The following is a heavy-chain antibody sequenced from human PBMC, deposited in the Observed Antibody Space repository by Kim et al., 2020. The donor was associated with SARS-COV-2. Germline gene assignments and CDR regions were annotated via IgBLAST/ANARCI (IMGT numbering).Heavy chain of an antibody. CDR3: ARFAVGLIYYYGVDV. J-gene: IGHJ6*02. D-gene: IGHD2-15*01. CDR1: GFTFSSYS. V-gene: IGHV3-21*01. Sequence: GGSLRLSCAASGFTFSSYSMNWVRQAPGKGLEWVSSISSSSSYIYYADSVKGRFTISRDNAKNSLYLQMNSLRAEDTAVYYCARFAVGLIYYYGVDVWGQGTTVTVSS. CDR2: ISSSSSYI.